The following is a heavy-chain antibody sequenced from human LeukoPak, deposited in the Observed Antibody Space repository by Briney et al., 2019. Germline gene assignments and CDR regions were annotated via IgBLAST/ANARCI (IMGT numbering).Heavy chain of an antibody. Sequence: PGGSLRLSCAASGFTVRSNYMSWVRQAPGKGLQWVSVIYSGGSTYYGDSVKGRFTISRDNSKNTVNLQMNSLRAEDTAVYYCARGGRDGYNYFDYWGQGTLVTVSS. CDR1: GFTVRSNY. CDR2: IYSGGST. D-gene: IGHD5-24*01. J-gene: IGHJ4*02. CDR3: ARGGRDGYNYFDY. V-gene: IGHV3-53*01.